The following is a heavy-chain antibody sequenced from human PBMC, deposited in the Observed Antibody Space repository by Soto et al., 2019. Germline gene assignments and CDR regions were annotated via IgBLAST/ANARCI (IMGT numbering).Heavy chain of an antibody. Sequence: GGSLRLSCAASGFTFSSYGMHWVRQAPGKGLEWVAVIWYDGSNKYYADSVKGRFTISRDNARNSLYLQMTSLRDEDTAVYYCARETPSFDSWGQGTLVTVSS. D-gene: IGHD2-15*01. V-gene: IGHV3-33*01. CDR3: ARETPSFDS. J-gene: IGHJ4*02. CDR1: GFTFSSYG. CDR2: IWYDGSNK.